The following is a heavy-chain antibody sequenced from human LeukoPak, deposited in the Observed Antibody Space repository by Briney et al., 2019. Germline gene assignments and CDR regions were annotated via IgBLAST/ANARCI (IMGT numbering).Heavy chain of an antibody. D-gene: IGHD1-26*01. V-gene: IGHV3-23*01. CDR1: GFTFSSYF. J-gene: IGHJ4*02. CDR2: ISGSGSDT. Sequence: GGSLRLSCAASGFTFSSYFMSWVRQAPGRGLEWVASISGSGSDTYNADSVKGRITISRDNSKNTLYLQMNSLRAEGTAVYYCAKSYSGATRHCDYWGQGTLVTVSS. CDR3: AKSYSGATRHCDY.